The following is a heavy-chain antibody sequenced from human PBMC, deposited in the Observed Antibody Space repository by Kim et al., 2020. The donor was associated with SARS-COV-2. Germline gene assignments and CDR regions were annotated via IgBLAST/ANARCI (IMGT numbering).Heavy chain of an antibody. V-gene: IGHV3-43*02. Sequence: GGSLRLSCAASGFTFDDYAMHWVRQAPGKGLEWVSLISGDGGSTYYADSVKGRFTISRDNSKNSLYLQMNSLRTEDTALYYCAIGGGDGYNRPNAYYYYYGMDVWGQGTTVTVSS. CDR2: ISGDGGST. CDR3: AIGGGDGYNRPNAYYYYYGMDV. D-gene: IGHD5-12*01. J-gene: IGHJ6*02. CDR1: GFTFDDYA.